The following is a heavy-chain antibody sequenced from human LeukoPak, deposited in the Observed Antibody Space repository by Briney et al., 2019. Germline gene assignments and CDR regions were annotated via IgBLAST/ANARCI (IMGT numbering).Heavy chain of an antibody. J-gene: IGHJ3*02. CDR2: IYHSGST. V-gene: IGHV4-38-2*02. CDR1: GYSISSGYY. CDR3: ARDGGSYYSVFDI. Sequence: SETLSLTCTVPGYSISSGYYWGWIRQPPGKGLEWIGSIYHSGSTYYNPSLKSRVTISVDTSKNQFSLKLSSVTAADTAVYYCARDGGSYYSVFDIWGQGTMVTVSS. D-gene: IGHD1-26*01.